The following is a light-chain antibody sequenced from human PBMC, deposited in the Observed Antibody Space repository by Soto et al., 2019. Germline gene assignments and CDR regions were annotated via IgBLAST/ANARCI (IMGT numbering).Light chain of an antibody. CDR1: SSDVGGYNY. J-gene: IGLJ1*01. CDR2: DVT. V-gene: IGLV2-14*03. CDR3: SSYTSSSTYV. Sequence: QSALTQPASVSGSPGQSITISCTGTSSDVGGYNYVSWYQQHPGKAPKLMIYDVTNRPSGVSNRFSGSKSGYTASLTISGLQAEDEADYYCSSYTSSSTYVFGPGTKVTVL.